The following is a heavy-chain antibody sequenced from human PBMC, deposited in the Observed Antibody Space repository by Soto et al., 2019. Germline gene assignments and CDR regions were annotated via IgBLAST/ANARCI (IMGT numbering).Heavy chain of an antibody. Sequence: GGALSLSCPVAGLTCSSYAMIWIRQAPGRGLEWVSGISGSGSSTYYAESVNGWFTISRDNPNYKVYVQMNSLGPEDTDIYYCAGGRSDFCSVPTGGFDHWG. J-gene: IGHJ4*01. CDR3: AGGRSDFCSVPTGGFDH. CDR1: GLTCSSYA. V-gene: IGHV3-23*01. D-gene: IGHD3-3*01. CDR2: ISGSGSST.